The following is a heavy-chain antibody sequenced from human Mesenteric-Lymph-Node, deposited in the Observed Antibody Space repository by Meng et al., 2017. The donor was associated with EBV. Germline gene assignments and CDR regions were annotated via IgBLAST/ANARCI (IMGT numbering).Heavy chain of an antibody. Sequence: LTEAGPGLVKPSGTLSLTCAVSGGSISSYNWWSWVRQPPGKGLEWIGEIYHSGSTNNNPSLRSRVTISVDKSKNQFSLRLSSVTAADTAVYYCAKVDGSGRSNWFDPWGQGTLVTVSS. CDR1: GGSISSYNW. J-gene: IGHJ5*02. V-gene: IGHV4-4*02. CDR3: AKVDGSGRSNWFDP. CDR2: IYHSGST. D-gene: IGHD3-10*01.